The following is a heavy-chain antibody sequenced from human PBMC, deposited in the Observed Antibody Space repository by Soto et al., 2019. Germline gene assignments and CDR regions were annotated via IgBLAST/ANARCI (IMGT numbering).Heavy chain of an antibody. V-gene: IGHV1-8*02. Sequence: ASVKVSCKASGYTFINFDISWVRQAAGQGLEWLGWMNPGSGKTGYANKFQGRVAMTRDASTGTSHLELSSLTSDDTAVYYCARMASAGTLNWFDPWGQGTLVTVSS. J-gene: IGHJ5*02. D-gene: IGHD6-13*01. CDR1: GYTFINFD. CDR3: ARMASAGTLNWFDP. CDR2: MNPGSGKT.